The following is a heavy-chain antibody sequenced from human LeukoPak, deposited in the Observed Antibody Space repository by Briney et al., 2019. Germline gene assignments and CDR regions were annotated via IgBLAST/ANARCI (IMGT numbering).Heavy chain of an antibody. CDR2: ISSSSSTI. V-gene: IGHV3-48*01. Sequence: GGSLRLSCAASGLTFSSYSMNWVRQAPGKGLEWVSYISSSSSTIYYADSVKGRFTISRDNAKNSLYLQMNSLRAEDTAVYYCARVLHKRNYDSTTYYGYWGQGTLVTVSS. D-gene: IGHD3-22*01. J-gene: IGHJ4*02. CDR1: GLTFSSYS. CDR3: ARVLHKRNYDSTTYYGY.